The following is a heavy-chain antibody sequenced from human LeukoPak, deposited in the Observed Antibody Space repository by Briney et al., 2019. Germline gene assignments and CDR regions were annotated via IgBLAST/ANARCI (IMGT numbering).Heavy chain of an antibody. J-gene: IGHJ4*02. V-gene: IGHV7-4-1*02. CDR3: ARAFQSLGGLSLPDY. CDR1: GYTFTNYA. D-gene: IGHD3-16*02. CDR2: IHPSTGNP. Sequence: ASVKVSFKASGYTFTNYAMNWVRQAPGQGLEWMGWIHPSTGNPTYAQGFTGRFVFSLDTSVSTTYLQISSLKAEDTAVYHCARAFQSLGGLSLPDYWGQGTLVTVSS.